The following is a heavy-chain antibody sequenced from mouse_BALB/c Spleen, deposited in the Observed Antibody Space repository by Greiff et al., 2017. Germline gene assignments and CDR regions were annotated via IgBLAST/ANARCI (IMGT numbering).Heavy chain of an antibody. D-gene: IGHD1-1*01. CDR2: ISNLAYSI. J-gene: IGHJ2*01. CDR1: GFTFSDYG. CDR3: ARVYGSSYYFDY. Sequence: DVKLVESGGGLVQPGGSRKLSCAASGFTFSDYGMAWVRQAPGKGPEWVAFISNLAYSIYYADTVTGRFTISRENAKNTLYLEMSSLRSEDTAMYYCARVYGSSYYFDYWGQGTTLTVSS. V-gene: IGHV5-15*02.